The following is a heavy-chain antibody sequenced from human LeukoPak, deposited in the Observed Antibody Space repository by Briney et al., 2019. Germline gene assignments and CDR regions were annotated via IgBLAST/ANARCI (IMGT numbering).Heavy chain of an antibody. CDR3: ARAFDSSGYVSAY. J-gene: IGHJ4*02. V-gene: IGHV3-21*01. CDR1: GFTFSSYS. Sequence: GGSLRLSCAASGFTFSSYSMNWVRQAPGQGLEWVSSISSGSSYIYYADSVKGRFTISRDNAKNSLYLQMNCLRAEDTAVYYCARAFDSSGYVSAYWGQGTLVTVSS. CDR2: ISSGSSYI. D-gene: IGHD3-22*01.